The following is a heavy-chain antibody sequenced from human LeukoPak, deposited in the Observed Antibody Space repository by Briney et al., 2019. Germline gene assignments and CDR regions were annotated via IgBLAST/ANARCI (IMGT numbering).Heavy chain of an antibody. Sequence: EASVKVSCKASGGTFSSYAISWVRQAPGQGLEWMGGIIPIFGTANYAQKFQGRVTITADESTSTAYMELSSLRSEDTAAYYCARGQLPPYYYYGMDVWGQGTTVTVSS. J-gene: IGHJ6*02. CDR3: ARGQLPPYYYYGMDV. D-gene: IGHD2-2*01. CDR2: IIPIFGTA. CDR1: GGTFSSYA. V-gene: IGHV1-69*01.